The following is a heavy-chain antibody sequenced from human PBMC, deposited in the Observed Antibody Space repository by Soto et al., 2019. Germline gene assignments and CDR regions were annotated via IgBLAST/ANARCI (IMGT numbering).Heavy chain of an antibody. CDR1: GGSISSDNW. CDR3: ARDQGSHPGD. CDR2: IHHSGST. D-gene: IGHD6-13*01. V-gene: IGHV4-4*02. Sequence: QVQLQESGPGLVRPSGTVSLTCAVSGGSISSDNWWSWVRQPPGKGLEWIGEIHHSGSTNYNPSLKSRVTMAVVPSKNLFSLTLNSGTAAATAFYYCARDQGSHPGDWGQGTLVSVSA. J-gene: IGHJ4*02.